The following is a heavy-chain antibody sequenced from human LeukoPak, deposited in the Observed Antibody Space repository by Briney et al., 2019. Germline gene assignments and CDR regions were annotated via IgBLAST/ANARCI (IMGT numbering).Heavy chain of an antibody. V-gene: IGHV1-69*04. J-gene: IGHJ3*02. CDR1: GGTFSSYA. D-gene: IGHD2-15*01. Sequence: ASVKVSCKASGGTFSSYAISWVRQAPGQGLERMGRIIPILGIANYAQKFQGRVTITADKSTSTAYMELSSLRSEDTAVYYCARSLKGYCSGGSCYAFDIWGQGTMVTVSS. CDR3: ARSLKGYCSGGSCYAFDI. CDR2: IIPILGIA.